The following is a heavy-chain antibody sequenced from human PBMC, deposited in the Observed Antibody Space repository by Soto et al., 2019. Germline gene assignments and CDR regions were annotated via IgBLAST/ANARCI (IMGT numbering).Heavy chain of an antibody. CDR2: IYYSGST. V-gene: IGHV4-59*01. CDR1: GGSISSYY. Sequence: QVQLQESGPGLVKPSETLSLTCTVSGGSISSYYWSWIRQPPGKGLEWIGYIYYSGSTNYNPSLKSLVTISVETSKNQFSLKLSSVTAADTAVDYCARGWGLVFDYWGQGTLVTVSS. D-gene: IGHD2-21*02. CDR3: ARGWGLVFDY. J-gene: IGHJ4*02.